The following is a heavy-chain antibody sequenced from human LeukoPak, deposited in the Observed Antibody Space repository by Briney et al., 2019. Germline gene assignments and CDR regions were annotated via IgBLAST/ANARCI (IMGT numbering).Heavy chain of an antibody. CDR2: INHSGST. CDR3: ARSGMVRGVIPRSGYGMDV. Sequence: SETLSLTCTVSGGSISSYYWSWIRQPPGKGLEWIGEINHSGSTNYNPSLKSRVTISVDTSKNQFSLKLSSVTAADTAVYYCARSGMVRGVIPRSGYGMDVWGQGTTVTVSS. V-gene: IGHV4-34*01. J-gene: IGHJ6*02. D-gene: IGHD3-10*01. CDR1: GGSISSYY.